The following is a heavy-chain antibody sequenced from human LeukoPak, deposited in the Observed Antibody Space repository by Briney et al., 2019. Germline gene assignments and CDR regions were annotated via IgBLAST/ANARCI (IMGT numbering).Heavy chain of an antibody. D-gene: IGHD2-2*01. CDR2: IIPIFGTA. Sequence: SVKVSCKASGGTFSSYAISWVRQAPGQGLEWMGGIIPIFGTANYAQKFQGRVTITADESTSTAYMELSSLRSEDTAVYYCARGARCSSTSCYAYYYGMDVWGKGAAVTVSS. CDR3: ARGARCSSTSCYAYYYGMDV. CDR1: GGTFSSYA. J-gene: IGHJ6*04. V-gene: IGHV1-69*01.